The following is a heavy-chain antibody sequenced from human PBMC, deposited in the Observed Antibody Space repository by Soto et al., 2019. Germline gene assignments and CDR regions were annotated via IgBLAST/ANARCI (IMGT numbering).Heavy chain of an antibody. CDR3: ARDSNLGYCSGGSCQGGAFDI. D-gene: IGHD2-15*01. Sequence: QVQLQESGPGLVKPSQTLSLTCTVSGGSISSGDYYWSWIRQHPGKAQEGIGYIYYSGSTYYNPSLKSRVTISVDTSKTQFSLKLSSVTAADTAVYYCARDSNLGYCSGGSCQGGAFDIWCQGTMVTVSS. V-gene: IGHV4-31*03. CDR1: GGSISSGDYY. J-gene: IGHJ3*02. CDR2: IYYSGST.